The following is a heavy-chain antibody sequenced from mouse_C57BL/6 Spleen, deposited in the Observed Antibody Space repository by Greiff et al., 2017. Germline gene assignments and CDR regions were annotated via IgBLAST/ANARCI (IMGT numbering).Heavy chain of an antibody. CDR1: GYTFTSYW. J-gene: IGHJ3*01. Sequence: QVQLQQPGAELVKPGASVKMSCKASGYTFTSYWITWVKQRPGQGLEWIGDIYPGSGSTNYNEKFKSKATLTVETSSSTAYMQLSSLTSEDSAVYYCASRLGRGCAYWGQEGPGTVSA. V-gene: IGHV1-55*01. CDR2: IYPGSGST. D-gene: IGHD4-1*01. CDR3: ASRLGRGCAY.